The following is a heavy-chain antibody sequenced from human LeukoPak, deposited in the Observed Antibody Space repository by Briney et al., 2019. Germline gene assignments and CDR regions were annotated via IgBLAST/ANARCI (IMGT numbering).Heavy chain of an antibody. J-gene: IGHJ2*01. D-gene: IGHD4-17*01. Sequence: SETLSLTCAVSGGSFSGYYWSWIRQPPGKGLEWIGEINHGGSTNYNPSLKSRVTISVDTSKNQFSLKLSSVTAADTAVFYCARGYYGDYGYFDFWGRGTLVTVSS. V-gene: IGHV4-34*01. CDR3: ARGYYGDYGYFDF. CDR2: INHGGST. CDR1: GGSFSGYY.